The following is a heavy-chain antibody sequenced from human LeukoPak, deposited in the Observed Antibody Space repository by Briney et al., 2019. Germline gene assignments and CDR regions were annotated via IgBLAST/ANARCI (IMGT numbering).Heavy chain of an antibody. D-gene: IGHD3-10*01. CDR3: ARVEFGESLDY. J-gene: IGHJ4*02. V-gene: IGHV3-7*01. CDR1: GFTFSSYW. CDR2: INQDGSEK. Sequence: GGSLRLSCAASGFTFSSYWMSWVRQAPGKGLEWVANINQDGSEKYYVDSVKGRFTISRDNAKNSLYLQMNSLRAEDTAVFYCARVEFGESLDYWGQGTLVTVSS.